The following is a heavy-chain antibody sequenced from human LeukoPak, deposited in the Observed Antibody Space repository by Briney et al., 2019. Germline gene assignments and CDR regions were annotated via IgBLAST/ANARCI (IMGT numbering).Heavy chain of an antibody. D-gene: IGHD1-1*01. J-gene: IGHJ4*02. CDR1: GFTFTTYT. CDR2: ISGSGGST. Sequence: GGSLRLSCAASGFTFTTYTMNWVRQAPGKGLEWVSAISGSGGSTYYADSVKGRFTISRDNSKNTLYLQMNSLGADDTAVYYCAKGNWRYFDYWGQGTLVTVSS. CDR3: AKGNWRYFDY. V-gene: IGHV3-23*01.